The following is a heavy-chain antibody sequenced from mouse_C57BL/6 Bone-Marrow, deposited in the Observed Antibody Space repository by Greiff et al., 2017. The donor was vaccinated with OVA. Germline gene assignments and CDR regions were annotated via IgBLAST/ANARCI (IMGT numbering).Heavy chain of an antibody. Sequence: EVQLQESGAELVRPGASVKLSCTASGFNIKDDYMHWVKQRPEQGLEWIGWIDPENGDTEYASKFQGKATITADTSSNTAYLQLSSLTSEDTAVYYCTTRGASFDDWGQGTTLTVSS. CDR2: IDPENGDT. CDR1: GFNIKDDY. CDR3: TTRGASFDD. V-gene: IGHV14-4*01. J-gene: IGHJ2*01. D-gene: IGHD3-1*01.